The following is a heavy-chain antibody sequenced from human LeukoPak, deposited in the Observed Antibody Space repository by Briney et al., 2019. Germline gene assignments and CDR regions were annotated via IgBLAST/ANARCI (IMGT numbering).Heavy chain of an antibody. V-gene: IGHV3-7*01. CDR1: GFALSRYW. Sequence: GGSLRLSCAASGFALSRYWMTWVRQAPGEGRQWVANIKLEGIEVYYVDSVQGRFTVSRDNPRNSVYLQMNSLRADDTAVYYCGTSGVYSSSFHIAYWGQGTPVTVSP. D-gene: IGHD6-6*01. CDR2: IKLEGIEV. J-gene: IGHJ4*02. CDR3: GTSGVYSSSFHIAY.